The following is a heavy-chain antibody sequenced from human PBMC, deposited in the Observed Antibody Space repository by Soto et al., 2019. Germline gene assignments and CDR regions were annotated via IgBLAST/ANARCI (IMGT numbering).Heavy chain of an antibody. Sequence: PVGSLRLSCAASGFTFSSYAMSWVRQAPGKGLEWVSAISGSGGSTYYADSVKGRFTISRDNSKNTLYLQMNSLRAEDTAVYYCAKDGNPGKYSSSWYDYYYGMDVWGQGTTVTVSS. D-gene: IGHD6-13*01. V-gene: IGHV3-23*01. CDR1: GFTFSSYA. J-gene: IGHJ6*02. CDR3: AKDGNPGKYSSSWYDYYYGMDV. CDR2: ISGSGGST.